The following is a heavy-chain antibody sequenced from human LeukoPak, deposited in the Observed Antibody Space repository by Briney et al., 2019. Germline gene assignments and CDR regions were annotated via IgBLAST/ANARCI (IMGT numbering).Heavy chain of an antibody. CDR2: INHSGST. Sequence: PSETLSLTCAVYGGSFSGYYWSWIRQPPGKGLEWIGEINHSGSTNYNPSLKSRVTISVDTSKNQFSLKLSSVTAADTAVYYCARGTRVVALYDAFDIWGQGTMVTVSS. V-gene: IGHV4-34*01. J-gene: IGHJ3*02. CDR1: GGSFSGYY. D-gene: IGHD2-15*01. CDR3: ARGTRVVALYDAFDI.